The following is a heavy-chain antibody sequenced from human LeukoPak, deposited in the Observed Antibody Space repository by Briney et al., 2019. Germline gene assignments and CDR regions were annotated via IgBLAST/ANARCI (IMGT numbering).Heavy chain of an antibody. CDR2: ISYDGSNK. Sequence: GRSLRLSCAASGFTFSSYGVRWVRQAPGKGLEWVAVISYDGSNKYYADSVKGRFTISRDNSKNTLYLQMNSLRTEDTAIYYCAKEDVVVITIRYFQHWGQGTLVTVFS. J-gene: IGHJ1*01. CDR3: AKEDVVVITIRYFQH. D-gene: IGHD3-22*01. V-gene: IGHV3-30*18. CDR1: GFTFSSYG.